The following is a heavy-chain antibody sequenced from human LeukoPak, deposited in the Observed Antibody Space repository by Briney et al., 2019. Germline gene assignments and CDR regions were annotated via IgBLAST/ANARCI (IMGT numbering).Heavy chain of an antibody. Sequence: PGGSLRLSCAASGFTFDDYAMHWVRQAPGKGLEWVSLISWDGGSTYYADSVKGRFTISRDNSKNSLYLQMNSLRAEDTALYYCARRFSGDYYYMDVWGKGTTVTVSS. J-gene: IGHJ6*03. D-gene: IGHD3-3*01. CDR2: ISWDGGST. CDR1: GFTFDDYA. CDR3: ARRFSGDYYYMDV. V-gene: IGHV3-43D*03.